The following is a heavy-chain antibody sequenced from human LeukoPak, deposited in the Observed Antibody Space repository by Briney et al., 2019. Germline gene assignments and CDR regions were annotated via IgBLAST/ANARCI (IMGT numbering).Heavy chain of an antibody. CDR1: GYTFTSYD. J-gene: IGHJ5*02. CDR3: ARGGTAAGHNWFDP. D-gene: IGHD6-13*01. Sequence: ASVKVSCKASGYTFTSYDINWVRQATGQGLEWMGWMNPNSGNTGYAQKFQGRVTMTRNTSISTAYMELSSLRSEDTAAYYCARGGTAAGHNWFDPWGQGTLVTVSS. V-gene: IGHV1-8*01. CDR2: MNPNSGNT.